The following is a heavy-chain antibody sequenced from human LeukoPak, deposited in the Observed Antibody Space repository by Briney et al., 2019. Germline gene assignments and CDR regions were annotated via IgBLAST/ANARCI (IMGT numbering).Heavy chain of an antibody. J-gene: IGHJ3*02. V-gene: IGHV3-21*01. CDR3: ARDRGDYYDSSGYYGI. Sequence: GGSLRLSCAASGFTFSSYSMNWVRQAPGKGLEWVSSISSSSSYIYYADSVKGRFTISRDNSKNTLYLQMNSLRAEDTAVYYCARDRGDYYDSSGYYGIWGQGTMVTVSS. CDR1: GFTFSSYS. CDR2: ISSSSSYI. D-gene: IGHD3-22*01.